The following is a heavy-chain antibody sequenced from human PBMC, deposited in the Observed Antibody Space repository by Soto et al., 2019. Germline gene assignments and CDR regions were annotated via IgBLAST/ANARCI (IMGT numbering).Heavy chain of an antibody. V-gene: IGHV3-33*01. CDR3: AREGGSIAARLSY. CDR2: IWYDGSNK. CDR1: GLTFSSNG. D-gene: IGHD6-6*01. Sequence: QVQLVESGGAVFQPGRSLRLSCEASGLTFSSNGMHGVRRAPGKGLEWVAVIWYDGSNKYYADSVKGRFTISRDNSKNTLYLQMNSLRAEDTAVYYCAREGGSIAARLSYWGQGTLVTVSS. J-gene: IGHJ4*02.